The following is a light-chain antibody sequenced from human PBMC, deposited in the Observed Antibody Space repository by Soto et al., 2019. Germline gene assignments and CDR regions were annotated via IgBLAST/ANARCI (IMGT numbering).Light chain of an antibody. CDR2: DAS. V-gene: IGKV3-20*01. CDR1: QSVGTR. CDR3: QQYGSSTT. Sequence: EILLTQSPDTLSLSPGERATLSCRAAQSVGTRLAWYQHKTGQPPRLLIYDASNRAPGIPDRFSGSGSGTDFTLTIRRLEPEDFAVYYCQQYGSSTTFGQGTKVDIK. J-gene: IGKJ1*01.